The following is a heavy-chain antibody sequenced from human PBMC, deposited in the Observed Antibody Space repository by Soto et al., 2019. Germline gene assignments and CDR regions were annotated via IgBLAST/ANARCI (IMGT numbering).Heavy chain of an antibody. V-gene: IGHV3-30-3*01. CDR2: VSYDGNNQ. CDR1: GFIFSNYA. J-gene: IGHJ4*02. CDR3: ARDRVYYYDNSGYYNFDY. D-gene: IGHD3-22*01. Sequence: QVQLVESGGGVVQPGRSLRVSCAASGFIFSNYAMHWVRQAPGKGLEWVAVVSYDGNNQFYAESVKGRFTISRDSSKTTLYLQMNNLREEDTAVYFCARDRVYYYDNSGYYNFDYWCQGTLVIVSS.